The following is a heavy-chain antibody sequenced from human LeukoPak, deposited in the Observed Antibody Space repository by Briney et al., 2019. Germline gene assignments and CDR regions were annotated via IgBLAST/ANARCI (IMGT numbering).Heavy chain of an antibody. J-gene: IGHJ5*02. D-gene: IGHD3-22*01. Sequence: SETLSLTCTVSGGSISSGGYYWSWIRQHPGTGLEWIGYIYYSGSTYYNPSLMSRLTISLDTSKNQFSLNLSSVTAADTAVYYCARASSGAPRLGFDPWGQGTQVTVSS. CDR1: GGSISSGGYY. CDR2: IYYSGST. CDR3: ARASSGAPRLGFDP. V-gene: IGHV4-31*03.